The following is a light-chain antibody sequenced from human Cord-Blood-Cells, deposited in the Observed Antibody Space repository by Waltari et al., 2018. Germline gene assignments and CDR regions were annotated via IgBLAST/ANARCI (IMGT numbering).Light chain of an antibody. CDR2: EVS. CDR1: SSAAVGYNS. Sequence: QSALTQTPSASGSPGQSVTISCTGTSSAAVGYNSVSWYQQHPGKAPKLMIYEVSKRPSGVPDRFSGSKSGNTASLTVSGLQAEDEADYYCSSYAGSNNVVFGGGTKLTVL. CDR3: SSYAGSNNVV. J-gene: IGLJ2*01. V-gene: IGLV2-8*01.